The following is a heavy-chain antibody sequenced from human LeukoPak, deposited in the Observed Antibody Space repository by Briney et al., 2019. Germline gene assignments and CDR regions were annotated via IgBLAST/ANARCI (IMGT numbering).Heavy chain of an antibody. CDR3: ARRIAAAGTGPFDY. CDR2: ISSSSSTI. D-gene: IGHD6-13*01. Sequence: GGSLRLSCAVSRFSFSRYWMTWVRQAPGKGLEWVSYISSSSSTIYYADSVKGRFTISRDNAKNSLYLQMNSLRDEDTAVYYCARRIAAAGTGPFDYWGQGTLVTVSS. J-gene: IGHJ4*02. V-gene: IGHV3-48*02. CDR1: RFSFSRYW.